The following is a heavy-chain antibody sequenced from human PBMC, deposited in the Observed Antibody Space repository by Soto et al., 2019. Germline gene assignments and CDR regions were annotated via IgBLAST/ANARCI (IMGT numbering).Heavy chain of an antibody. D-gene: IGHD3-3*01. CDR3: ARDRYYDFWSGYYTGGYYYGMDV. CDR2: ISAYNGNT. V-gene: IGHV1-18*01. Sequence: ASVKVSCKASGYTFTSYGISWVRQAPGQGLEGMGWISAYNGNTNYAQKLQGRVTMTTDTSTSTAYMELRSLRSDDTAVYYCARDRYYDFWSGYYTGGYYYGMDVWGQGTTVTVSS. J-gene: IGHJ6*02. CDR1: GYTFTSYG.